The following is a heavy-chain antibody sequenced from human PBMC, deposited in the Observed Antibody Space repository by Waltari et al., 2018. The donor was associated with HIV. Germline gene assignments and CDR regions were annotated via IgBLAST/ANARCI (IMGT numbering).Heavy chain of an antibody. CDR2: ILGNGDGT. CDR1: GFTFSNYA. CDR3: AKGLALRRWSVADF. Sequence: EVQLLESGGGLVQPGGSLRLSCAASGFTFSNYAMTWVRQAPGKGLEWVSGILGNGDGTYDADSVKGRFTISRDNSKNMLYLQMNSLRVEDTAVYYCAKGLALRRWSVADFWGQGTLVTVSS. V-gene: IGHV3-23*01. D-gene: IGHD6-19*01. J-gene: IGHJ1*01.